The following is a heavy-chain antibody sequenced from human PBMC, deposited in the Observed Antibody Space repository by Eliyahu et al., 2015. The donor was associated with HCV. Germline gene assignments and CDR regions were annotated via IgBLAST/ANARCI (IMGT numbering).Heavy chain of an antibody. CDR3: ARVALFRYCSSTSCHNDY. Sequence: EVQLXESGGGLVRPGGSLRLSXXAXGXPFSGYSMNWVRQAPGKGLEWVSSISSSSGYIYYADSVKGRFTISRDNAKNSLYLQMNSLRAEDTAVYYCARVALFRYCSSTSCHNDYWGQGTLVTVSS. CDR2: ISSSSGYI. V-gene: IGHV3-21*01. J-gene: IGHJ4*02. D-gene: IGHD2-2*01. CDR1: GXPFSGYS.